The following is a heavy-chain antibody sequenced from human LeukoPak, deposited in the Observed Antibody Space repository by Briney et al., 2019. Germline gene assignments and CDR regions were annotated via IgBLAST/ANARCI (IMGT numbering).Heavy chain of an antibody. V-gene: IGHV1-2*02. J-gene: IGHJ4*02. Sequence: ASVKVSCKAFGYTITGYYIHWVRQAPGQGLEWMGWINPNSGGTNYAQNFQGRVTMTRDTSISTAYMELSRLRSDDTAVYYCARDKSWDYWGQGTLVTVSS. CDR1: GYTITGYY. CDR3: ARDKSWDY. CDR2: INPNSGGT.